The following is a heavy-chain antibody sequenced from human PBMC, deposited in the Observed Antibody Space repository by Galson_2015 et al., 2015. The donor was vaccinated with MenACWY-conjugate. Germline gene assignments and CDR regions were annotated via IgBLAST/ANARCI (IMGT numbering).Heavy chain of an antibody. CDR1: KFIFSIYG. J-gene: IGHJ3*01. D-gene: IGHD6-6*01. Sequence: SLRLSCAASKFIFSIYGFHWVRQAPGKGLEWVAFIRYDGSDKYYGDSVKGRFTISKDNSKNTLYLQMNSLRDEDTAVYYRVKDHQGSSSSWGQGTMVTVSS. CDR2: IRYDGSDK. CDR3: VKDHQGSSSS. V-gene: IGHV3-30*02.